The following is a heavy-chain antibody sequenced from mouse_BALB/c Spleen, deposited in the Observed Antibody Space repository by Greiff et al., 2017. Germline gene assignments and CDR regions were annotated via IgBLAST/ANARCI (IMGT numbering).Heavy chain of an antibody. CDR3: AREYGNFAY. V-gene: IGHV1-82*01. CDR2: IYPGDGDT. J-gene: IGHJ3*01. Sequence: VQLQQSGPELVKPGASVKISCKASGYAFSSSWMNWVKQRPGQGLEWIGRIYPGDGDTNYNGKFKGKATLTADKSSSTAYMQLSSLTSVDSAVYFCAREYGNFAYWGQGTLVTVSA. D-gene: IGHD2-10*02. CDR1: GYAFSSSW.